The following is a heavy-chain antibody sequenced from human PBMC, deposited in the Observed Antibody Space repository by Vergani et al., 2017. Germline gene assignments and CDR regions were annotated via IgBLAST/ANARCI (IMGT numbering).Heavy chain of an antibody. V-gene: IGHV4-34*01. CDR1: GGSFSGYY. CDR2: INHSGST. D-gene: IGHD6-6*01. J-gene: IGHJ6*03. CDR3: ACDPAGRRGPVAARYGYMDV. Sequence: QVQLQQWGAGLLKPSETLSLTCAVYGGSFSGYYWSWIRQPPGKGLEWIGEINHSGSTNYNPSLKSRVTISVDTSNNQFSLKLSSVTAADPAVYYCACDPAGRRGPVAARYGYMDVWGKGTTVTVSS.